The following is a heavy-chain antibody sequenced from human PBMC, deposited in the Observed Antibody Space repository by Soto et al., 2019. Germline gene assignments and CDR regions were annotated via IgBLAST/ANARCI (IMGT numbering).Heavy chain of an antibody. Sequence: LRLSCAASGVTCSNAWMSCFRRAPGEGREWVGRIKSKTDGGTRDYAAPVKGRFTISRDDSKNTLFLQMNSLKTEDTAIYYCTSLHYDILTGSIWHYFDDWGQGTMVTVSS. J-gene: IGHJ4*02. CDR2: IKSKTDGGTR. V-gene: IGHV3-15*01. D-gene: IGHD3-9*01. CDR1: GVTCSNAW. CDR3: TSLHYDILTGSIWHYFDD.